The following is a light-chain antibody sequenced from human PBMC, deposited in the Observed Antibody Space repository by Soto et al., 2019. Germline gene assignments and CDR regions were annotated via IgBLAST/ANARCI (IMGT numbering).Light chain of an antibody. V-gene: IGKV1-39*01. CDR1: EYISSY. Sequence: DIQMTQSPSSLSAYVGDRVTITCGAREYISSYLNWYQQKPGKAPKLLIYAASTLQSGVPSRFRGSGSGTDFTLSISGLQPEDFATYYCQQSYSNYTFGQGTKLEI. CDR2: AAS. J-gene: IGKJ2*01. CDR3: QQSYSNYT.